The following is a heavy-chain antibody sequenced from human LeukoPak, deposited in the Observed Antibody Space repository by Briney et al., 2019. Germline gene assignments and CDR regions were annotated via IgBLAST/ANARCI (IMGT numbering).Heavy chain of an antibody. J-gene: IGHJ4*02. CDR3: ARHNNWAFDY. CDR1: GYSFASYW. CDR2: IHPNDAST. V-gene: IGHV5-51*01. Sequence: GESLKISCKASGYSFASYWIGWVRQTSGKGLEWMAIIHPNDASTIYSPSFQGQVTISADRSITTAYLQWNTLQASDTAIYYCARHNNWAFDYWDRGALLTVSS. D-gene: IGHD1-20*01.